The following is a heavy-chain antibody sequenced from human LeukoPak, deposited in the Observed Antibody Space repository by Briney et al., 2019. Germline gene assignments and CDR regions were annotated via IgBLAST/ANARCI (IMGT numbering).Heavy chain of an antibody. CDR1: GGSISSGGYY. CDR3: ARDGGAAAGMSGNWFDP. Sequence: SQTLSLTCTVSGGSISSGGYYWSWIRQHPGKGLEWIGYIYYSGSTYYNPSLKSRVTISVDTSKNQFSLKLSSVTAADTAVYYCARDGGAAAGMSGNWFDPWGQGTLVTVSS. CDR2: IYYSGST. J-gene: IGHJ5*02. V-gene: IGHV4-31*03. D-gene: IGHD6-13*01.